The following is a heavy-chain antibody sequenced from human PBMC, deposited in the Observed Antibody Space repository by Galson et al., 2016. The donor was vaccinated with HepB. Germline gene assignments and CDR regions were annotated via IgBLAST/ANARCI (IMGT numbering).Heavy chain of an antibody. Sequence: SLRLSCAGSGFSYSDYSINWVRQAPGKGLEWVSYLSSTSTLIYYADSVKGRFTVSRDNAKNSLYLQTNSLRAEDTAVYYCVRDRHGYTYYGTLGIGYFDLWGRGTLVTASS. CDR2: LSSTSTLI. J-gene: IGHJ2*01. CDR1: GFSYSDYS. V-gene: IGHV3-48*01. CDR3: VRDRHGYTYYGTLGIGYFDL. D-gene: IGHD3-10*01.